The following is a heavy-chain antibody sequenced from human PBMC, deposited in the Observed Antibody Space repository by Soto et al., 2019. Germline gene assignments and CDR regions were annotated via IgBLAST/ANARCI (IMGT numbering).Heavy chain of an antibody. Sequence: PGGSLRLSCAASGFTFSSCSMNWVRQAPGKGLEWVSSISSSSSYIYYVDSVKGRFTISRDNAKNSLYLQMNSLRAEDTAVYYCARDRYGDYNWFDPWGQGTLVTVSS. D-gene: IGHD4-17*01. J-gene: IGHJ5*02. CDR2: ISSSSSYI. CDR3: ARDRYGDYNWFDP. CDR1: GFTFSSCS. V-gene: IGHV3-21*01.